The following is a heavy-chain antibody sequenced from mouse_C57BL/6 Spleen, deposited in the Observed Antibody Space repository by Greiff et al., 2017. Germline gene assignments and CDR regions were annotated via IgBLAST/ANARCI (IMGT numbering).Heavy chain of an antibody. Sequence: DVHLVESGGGLVKPGGSLKLSCAASGFTFSSYAMSWVRQTPEKRLEWVATISDGGSYTYYPDNVKGRFTISRDNAKNNLYLQMSHLKSEDTAMYYCARDDYDGGAMDYWGQGTSVTVSS. V-gene: IGHV5-4*01. D-gene: IGHD2-4*01. CDR1: GFTFSSYA. CDR2: ISDGGSYT. J-gene: IGHJ4*01. CDR3: ARDDYDGGAMDY.